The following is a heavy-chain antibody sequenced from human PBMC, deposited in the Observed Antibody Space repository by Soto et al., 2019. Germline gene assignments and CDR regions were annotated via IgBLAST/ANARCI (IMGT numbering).Heavy chain of an antibody. D-gene: IGHD2-15*01. CDR1: GFTFRNYA. CDR2: ISGNGGDI. V-gene: IGHV3-23*01. Sequence: GGSLRLSCAASGFTFRNYAMSWVRQAPGKGLEWVSRISGNGGDINYADSVKGRFTISRDNSKNTLYLQMNSLRAEDTAVYYCAKRGDIGKVSRTFVGYGMDVWGQGTTVTVSS. CDR3: AKRGDIGKVSRTFVGYGMDV. J-gene: IGHJ6*02.